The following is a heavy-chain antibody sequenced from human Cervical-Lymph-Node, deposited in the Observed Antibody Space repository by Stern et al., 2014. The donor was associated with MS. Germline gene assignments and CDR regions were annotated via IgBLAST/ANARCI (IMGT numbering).Heavy chain of an antibody. D-gene: IGHD2-15*01. Sequence: EMQLVESGVEVKKPGESLKISCKTSGYTFTNYWIAWVRQMPGKGLEWMGIIHPGDSDTKYSPSIEGQVTMSVDKSLRTDYLQWRSLKASDTAMYFRARHGPGSDYYYYGMDVWGQGTTVTVSS. CDR1: GYTFTNYW. CDR3: ARHGPGSDYYYYGMDV. J-gene: IGHJ6*02. V-gene: IGHV5-51*01. CDR2: IHPGDSDT.